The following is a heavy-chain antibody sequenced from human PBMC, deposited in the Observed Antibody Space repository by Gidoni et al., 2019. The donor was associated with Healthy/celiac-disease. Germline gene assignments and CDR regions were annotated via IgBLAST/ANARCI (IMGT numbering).Heavy chain of an antibody. J-gene: IGHJ4*02. CDR3: ARQGDTAMVRFDY. D-gene: IGHD5-18*01. CDR1: GGSISSSSYY. V-gene: IGHV4-39*01. CDR2: IYYSGST. Sequence: QLQLQESGPGLVKPSETLSLTCTVSGGSISSSSYYWGWIRQPPGKGLEWIGSIYYSGSTYYNPSLKSRVTISVDTSKNQFSLKLSSVTAADTAVYYCARQGDTAMVRFDYWGQGTLVTVSS.